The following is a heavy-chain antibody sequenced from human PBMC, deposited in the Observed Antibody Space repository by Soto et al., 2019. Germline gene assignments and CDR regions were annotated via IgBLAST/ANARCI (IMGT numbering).Heavy chain of an antibody. D-gene: IGHD2-2*01. Sequence: GGSLRLSCAASGFTFSSYAMTWVRQAPGKGLEWVSAISGSGDSTYYADSVKGRFTISRDNSMKTLSLQMNSLRAEDTAVYYCAKNQAASNSYQYNHYGLDDWGQGTTVTVSS. J-gene: IGHJ6*02. CDR2: ISGSGDST. V-gene: IGHV3-23*01. CDR3: AKNQAASNSYQYNHYGLDD. CDR1: GFTFSSYA.